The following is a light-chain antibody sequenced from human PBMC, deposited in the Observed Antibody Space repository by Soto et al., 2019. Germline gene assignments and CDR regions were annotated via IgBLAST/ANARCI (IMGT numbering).Light chain of an antibody. V-gene: IGKV3-15*01. J-gene: IGKJ1*01. CDR1: QSVSSN. Sequence: EIVMTQSPATLSVSPGERATLSCRASQSVSSNLAWYQQKPGQAPRLLIYGASTRATGIPARFSGSGSGTEFTLNIRSLQSEDFAVYYCKQYNNWPPWTFGQGTKVEIK. CDR3: KQYNNWPPWT. CDR2: GAS.